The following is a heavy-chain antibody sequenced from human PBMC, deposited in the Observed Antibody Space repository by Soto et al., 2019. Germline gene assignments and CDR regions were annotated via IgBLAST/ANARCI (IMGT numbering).Heavy chain of an antibody. V-gene: IGHV4-61*01. D-gene: IGHD5-18*01. CDR3: LRQLGPTARAGHKYCYYSLAV. J-gene: IGHJ6*03. CDR1: GVSVSNRTHY. Sequence: SETRSLPCEVSGVSVSNRTHYWIWFQQPPGPGLEWIGFLYYGGTNYNSSLTSRLTIALDTSKNQISLHPSSVTAADTADYYFLRQLGPTARAGHKYCYYSLAVLDQGTTVTVSS. CDR2: LYYGGT.